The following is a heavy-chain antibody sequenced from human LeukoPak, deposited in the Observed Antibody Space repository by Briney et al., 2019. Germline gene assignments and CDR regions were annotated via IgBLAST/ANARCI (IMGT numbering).Heavy chain of an antibody. Sequence: GGSLRLSCAASGFTFSAYYMSWIRQAPGKGLEWVSYISSSGYTMYYADSVKGRFTISRDNTKNSVYLQMNSLRTEDTAVYYCARVGPAAAGRGYWYFDLWGRGALVTVSS. D-gene: IGHD6-13*01. V-gene: IGHV3-11*01. J-gene: IGHJ2*01. CDR2: ISSSGYTM. CDR3: ARVGPAAAGRGYWYFDL. CDR1: GFTFSAYY.